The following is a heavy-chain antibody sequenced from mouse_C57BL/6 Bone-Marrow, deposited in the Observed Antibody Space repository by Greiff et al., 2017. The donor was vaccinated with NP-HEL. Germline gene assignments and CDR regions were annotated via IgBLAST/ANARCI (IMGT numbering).Heavy chain of an antibody. Sequence: QVQLQQPGAELVMPGASVKLSCKASGYTFTSYWMHWVKQRPGQCLESIGEIDPSDTVPNYNPPFKGNSTLPVDKSSSTAYMQLSSLTSEDSAVYYCARRIYYDYDWFAYWGQGTLVTVSA. CDR2: IDPSDTVP. D-gene: IGHD2-4*01. V-gene: IGHV1-69*01. CDR3: ARRIYYDYDWFAY. J-gene: IGHJ3*01. CDR1: GYTFTSYW.